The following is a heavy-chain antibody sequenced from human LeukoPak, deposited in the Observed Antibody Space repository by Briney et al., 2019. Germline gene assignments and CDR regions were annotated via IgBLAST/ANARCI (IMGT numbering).Heavy chain of an antibody. V-gene: IGHV4-61*05. D-gene: IGHD3-9*01. CDR2: IYDSGST. CDR3: ARTIGYDILTGYSKYYFDY. J-gene: IGHJ4*02. Sequence: SETLSLTCTVSDDSISSISYYWSWIRQPPGKGLEWIGYIYDSGSTNYNPSLKSRVTISVDTSKNQFSLKLSSVTAADTAVYYCARTIGYDILTGYSKYYFDYWGQGTLVTVSS. CDR1: DDSISSISYY.